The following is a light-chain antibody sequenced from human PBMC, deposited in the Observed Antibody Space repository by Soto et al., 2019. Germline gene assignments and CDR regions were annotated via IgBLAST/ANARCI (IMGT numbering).Light chain of an antibody. Sequence: DIQMTQSPYSVSASVGDRVTITCRASQGISSWLAWYQQKPGKAPKLLIYGASSLESGVPSRFSGSGSGTEFTLTISSLQPDDFATYYCQQYNSYPWTLGQGTKVDIK. CDR2: GAS. V-gene: IGKV1-5*01. J-gene: IGKJ1*01. CDR3: QQYNSYPWT. CDR1: QGISSW.